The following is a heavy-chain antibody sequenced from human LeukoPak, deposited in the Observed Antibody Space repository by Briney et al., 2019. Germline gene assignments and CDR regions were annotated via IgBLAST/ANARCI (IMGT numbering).Heavy chain of an antibody. Sequence: NPWGSLRLSCAASGFTFSDSYMSWIRQAPGKGREWVSYISSSGSTKDYADSVKGRFTISRDNAKNSLYLQRNSLRPEDRAVYYCARDRYCSGGSCYWTRDFDYWGQGTLVTVSS. J-gene: IGHJ4*02. CDR2: ISSSGSTK. CDR3: ARDRYCSGGSCYWTRDFDY. CDR1: GFTFSDSY. V-gene: IGHV3-11*04. D-gene: IGHD2-15*01.